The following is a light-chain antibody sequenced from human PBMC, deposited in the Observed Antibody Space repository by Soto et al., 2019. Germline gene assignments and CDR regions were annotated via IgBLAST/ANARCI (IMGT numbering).Light chain of an antibody. V-gene: IGKV1-12*01. Sequence: DIQMTQSPSFVSASVGDRVTITCRASQGISNWLAWYQQKPGKAPKLLIYPTSNLQGGVPSRFSGSGSGTDFTLTIGSLQPEDSATYYCQQSSSFPLTFGPGTKVDIK. J-gene: IGKJ3*01. CDR3: QQSSSFPLT. CDR1: QGISNW. CDR2: PTS.